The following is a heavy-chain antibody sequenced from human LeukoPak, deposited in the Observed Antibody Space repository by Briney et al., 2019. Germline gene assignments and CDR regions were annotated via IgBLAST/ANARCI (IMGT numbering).Heavy chain of an antibody. CDR2: IIPIFGTA. D-gene: IGHD6-19*01. CDR3: ARTMNSGWDYYYYGMDV. CDR1: GSTFSSYA. Sequence: ASVKVSCKASGSTFSSYAISWVRQAPGQGLEWMGGIIPIFGTANYAQKFQGRVTITADESTSTAYMELSSLRSEDTAVYYCARTMNSGWDYYYYGMDVWGQGTTVTVSS. V-gene: IGHV1-69*13. J-gene: IGHJ6*02.